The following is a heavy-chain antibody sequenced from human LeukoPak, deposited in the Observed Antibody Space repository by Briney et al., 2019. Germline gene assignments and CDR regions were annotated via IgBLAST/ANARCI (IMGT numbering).Heavy chain of an antibody. J-gene: IGHJ4*02. CDR1: GFTFSSYA. CDR2: ISSSSSYI. V-gene: IGHV3-21*01. D-gene: IGHD6-19*01. Sequence: KAGGSLRLSCAASGFTFSSYAMHWVRQAPGKGLEWVSSISSSSSYIYYADSVKGRFTISRDNAKNSLYLQMNSLRAEDTAVYYCAREAEGFYSSGWYIDYWGQGTLVTVSS. CDR3: AREAEGFYSSGWYIDY.